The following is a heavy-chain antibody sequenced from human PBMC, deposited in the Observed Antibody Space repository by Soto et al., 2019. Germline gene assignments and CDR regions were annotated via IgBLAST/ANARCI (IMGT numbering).Heavy chain of an antibody. V-gene: IGHV4-59*01. CDR1: GGSISSYY. Sequence: TSETLSLTCTVSGGSISSYYWSWIRQPPGKGLEWIGYIYYSGSTNYNPSLKSRVTISVDTSKNQFSLKLSSVTAADTAVYYCARAPHFWGQGTLVTVSS. J-gene: IGHJ4*02. CDR3: ARAPHF. CDR2: IYYSGST.